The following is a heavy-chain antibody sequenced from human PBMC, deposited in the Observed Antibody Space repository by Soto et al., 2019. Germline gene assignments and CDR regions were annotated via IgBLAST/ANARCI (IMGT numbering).Heavy chain of an antibody. Sequence: SVKVSCKASGFTFTSSAVQWVRQARGQRLEWIGWIVVGSGNTNYAQKFQERVTITRDMSTSTAYMELSSLRSEDTAVYYCAADGTATDAFDIWGQGTMVTVSS. CDR3: AADGTATDAFDI. V-gene: IGHV1-58*01. D-gene: IGHD5-12*01. CDR2: IVVGSGNT. J-gene: IGHJ3*02. CDR1: GFTFTSSA.